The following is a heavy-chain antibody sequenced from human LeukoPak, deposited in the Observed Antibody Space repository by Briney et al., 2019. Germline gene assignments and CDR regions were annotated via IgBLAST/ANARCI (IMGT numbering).Heavy chain of an antibody. J-gene: IGHJ4*02. CDR1: GFTFSNYA. CDR3: VRDSTYYYDSGSSGPHYFDN. Sequence: GKSLRLSCAASGFTFSNYAMHWVRQAPGKGLEWVSLISSGGTYEYYADSVKGRFTISRDNPKNTLYLQLNSLRAEDTAVYYCVRDSTYYYDSGSSGPHYFDNWGQGTLVTVSS. CDR2: ISSGGTYE. D-gene: IGHD3-10*01. V-gene: IGHV3-30*01.